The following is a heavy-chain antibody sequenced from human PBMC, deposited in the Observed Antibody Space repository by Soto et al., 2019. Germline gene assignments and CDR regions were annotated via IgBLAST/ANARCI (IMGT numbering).Heavy chain of an antibody. Sequence: EVQLVDSGGDLIQPGGSLRLSCGASGFTVSGNSLSWVRQAPGKGLEWVSYIYIDGSTYYADAVRGRFTLTRDNYKNSLYLQMNILRGEDTAVYYCARDGGSGTAVAGIEYSGMDEWGEWTTVTVTP. CDR3: ARDGGSGTAVAGIEYSGMDE. D-gene: IGHD6-19*01. CDR1: GFTVSGNS. J-gene: IGHJ6*04. V-gene: IGHV3-53*01. CDR2: IYIDGST.